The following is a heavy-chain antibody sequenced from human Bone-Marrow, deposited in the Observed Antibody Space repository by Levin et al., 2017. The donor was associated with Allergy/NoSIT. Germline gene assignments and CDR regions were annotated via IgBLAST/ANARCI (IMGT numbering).Heavy chain of an antibody. J-gene: IGHJ4*02. CDR2: IKQDGNEK. CDR1: GFTFSSYW. V-gene: IGHV3-7*01. CDR3: ARDRPREFGFDY. Sequence: GGSRLSCAASGFTFSSYWMSWVRQAPGKGLAWVANIKQDGNEKYYVDSVKGRFTISRDNAKNSLYLQMNSLRAEDTAVYYCARDRPREFGFDYWGQGTLVTVSS. D-gene: IGHD3-10*01.